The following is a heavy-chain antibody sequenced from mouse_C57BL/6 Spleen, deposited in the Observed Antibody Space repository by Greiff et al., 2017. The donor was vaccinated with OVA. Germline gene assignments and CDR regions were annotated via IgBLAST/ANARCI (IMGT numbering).Heavy chain of an antibody. Sequence: EVKLVESGGGLVKPGGSLKLSCAASGFTFSDYGMHWVRQAPEKGLEWVAYISSGSSTIYYVDTVKGRFTLSRDNAKNTLFLQMTSLRSESTAMYYCARQSVGAWFAYWGQGTLVTVSA. CDR3: ARQSVGAWFAY. CDR2: ISSGSSTI. V-gene: IGHV5-17*01. CDR1: GFTFSDYG. J-gene: IGHJ3*01.